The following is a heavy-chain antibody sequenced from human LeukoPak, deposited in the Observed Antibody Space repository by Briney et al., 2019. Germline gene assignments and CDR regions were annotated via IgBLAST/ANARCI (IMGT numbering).Heavy chain of an antibody. CDR1: GFTFSTYG. Sequence: GGSLRLSCVASGFTFSTYGMIWVRQAPGKGPEWVSLVNNSGDTTNYADSVKGRFTISRDNSKNTLYLQMDSLRAEDTAAYYCANIGSSTFGSTGFWGQGTLVTVSS. J-gene: IGHJ4*02. D-gene: IGHD3-16*01. CDR3: ANIGSSTFGSTGF. CDR2: VNNSGDTT. V-gene: IGHV3-23*01.